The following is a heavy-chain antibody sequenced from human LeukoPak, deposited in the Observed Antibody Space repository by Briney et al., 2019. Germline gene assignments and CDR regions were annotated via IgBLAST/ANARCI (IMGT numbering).Heavy chain of an antibody. CDR2: INHSGST. J-gene: IGHJ5*02. CDR1: GGSFSGYY. V-gene: IGHV4-34*01. CDR3: ATNRGYSSSWYSFNWFDP. D-gene: IGHD6-13*01. Sequence: SETLSLTYAVYGGSFSGYYWSWIRRPPGNGLEWIGEINHSGSTNYNPSLKSRVTISVDTSKNQFSLKLSSVTAADTAVYYCATNRGYSSSWYSFNWFDPWGQGTLVTVSS.